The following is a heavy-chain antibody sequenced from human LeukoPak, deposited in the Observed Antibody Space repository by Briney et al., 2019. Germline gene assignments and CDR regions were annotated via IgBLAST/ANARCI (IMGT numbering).Heavy chain of an antibody. CDR1: GFTFSSYE. Sequence: GGSLRLSCAASGFTFSSYEMNWVRQAPGKGLEWVSYISSSGSTIYYADSVKGRFTISRDNAKNSLYLQMNSLRAEDTAVYYCARGAPRGILTGYYRKTAGMFDYWGQGTLVTVSS. V-gene: IGHV3-48*03. CDR3: ARGAPRGILTGYYRKTAGMFDY. D-gene: IGHD3-9*01. CDR2: ISSSGSTI. J-gene: IGHJ4*02.